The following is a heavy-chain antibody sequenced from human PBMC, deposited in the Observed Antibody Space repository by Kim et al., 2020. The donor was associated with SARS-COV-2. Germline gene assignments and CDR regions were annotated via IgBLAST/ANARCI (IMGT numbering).Heavy chain of an antibody. V-gene: IGHV3-15*01. J-gene: IGHJ4*02. CDR2: IKSKSDGGTA. CDR3: TTVSMR. CDR1: GIPFSNAW. D-gene: IGHD2-2*01. Sequence: GGSLRLSCAVSGIPFSNAWFNWVRQVPGKGLEWVGRIKSKSDGGTADLAAHVKGRFAISRDDSKNTLFLLMNSLRTDDSAVYYCTTVSMRWGQGTLVTVS.